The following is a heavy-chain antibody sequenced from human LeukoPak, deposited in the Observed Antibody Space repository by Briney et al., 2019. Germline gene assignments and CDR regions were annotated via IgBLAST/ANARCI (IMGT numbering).Heavy chain of an antibody. D-gene: IGHD1-26*01. CDR1: GYSISSGYY. CDR3: ARGATTAFHFDY. J-gene: IGHJ4*02. V-gene: IGHV4-38-2*01. Sequence: SETLSLTCAVSGYSISSGYYWGWIRQPPGKGLEWIASIYHSGSTYYNPSLKSRVTISVDTSKNQFSLKLTSVTAADTAVYYCARGATTAFHFDYSGQGTLVTVSS. CDR2: IYHSGST.